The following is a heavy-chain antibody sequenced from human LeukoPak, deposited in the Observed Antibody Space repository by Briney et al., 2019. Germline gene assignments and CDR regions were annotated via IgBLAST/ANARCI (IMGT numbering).Heavy chain of an antibody. D-gene: IGHD5-24*01. CDR1: GFTFSSYW. Sequence: GGSLRLSCVASGFTFSSYWMHWVRQAPGKGLVWVSHINSDGSSTTYADSVKGRFTISRDNAKNTLYLQMNSLRAEDTAVYYCARDGLAAITFDYWGQGILVTASS. V-gene: IGHV3-74*01. CDR2: INSDGSST. CDR3: ARDGLAAITFDY. J-gene: IGHJ4*02.